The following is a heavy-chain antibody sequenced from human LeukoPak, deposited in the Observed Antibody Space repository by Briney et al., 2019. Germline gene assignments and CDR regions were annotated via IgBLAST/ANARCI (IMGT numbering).Heavy chain of an antibody. J-gene: IGHJ4*02. V-gene: IGHV4-59*01. CDR1: GGSISSYY. CDR2: IYYSGST. Sequence: SETLSLTCTVSGGSISSYYWSWIRQPPGKGLEWIGYIYYSGSTNYNPSLKSRVTISVDTSKNQFSLNLSSVTAADTAVYYCARGGVYSGYDFGYWGQGTLVTVSS. D-gene: IGHD5-12*01. CDR3: ARGGVYSGYDFGY.